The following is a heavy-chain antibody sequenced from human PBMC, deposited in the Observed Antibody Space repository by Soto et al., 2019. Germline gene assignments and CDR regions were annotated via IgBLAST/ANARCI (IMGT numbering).Heavy chain of an antibody. D-gene: IGHD2-15*01. Sequence: EVQLLESGGGLVQPGGSLRLSCAPSGFIFSNYAMSWVRQARGKGLEWVSAISGSGADTYYTESVKGRFTISRDNFKNTLYLQMNSLRAEDTAVYYCAKDTGRGGGSVFDYWGQGTLLTVSS. CDR3: AKDTGRGGGSVFDY. V-gene: IGHV3-23*01. CDR2: ISGSGADT. J-gene: IGHJ4*02. CDR1: GFIFSNYA.